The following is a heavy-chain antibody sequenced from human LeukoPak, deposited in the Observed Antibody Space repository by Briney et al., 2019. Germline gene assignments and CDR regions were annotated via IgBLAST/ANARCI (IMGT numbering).Heavy chain of an antibody. CDR3: ARWGGTRQYYFDY. Sequence: HPRRSLRLSCAVSGFIFSDYGFHWVRQAPGKGLEWVAVTRFDGSIKQYADSVKGRFTISRDDSKNTLYLQMNFLKSEDTAVYYCARWGGTRQYYFDYWGQGIMVSFSS. V-gene: IGHV3-33*01. CDR2: TRFDGSIK. CDR1: GFIFSDYG. J-gene: IGHJ4*02. D-gene: IGHD1-1*01.